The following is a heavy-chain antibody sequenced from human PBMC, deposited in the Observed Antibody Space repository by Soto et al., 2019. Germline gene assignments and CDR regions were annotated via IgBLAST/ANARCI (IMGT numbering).Heavy chain of an antibody. CDR3: ARVDFWGGFTFDY. V-gene: IGHV1-3*05. J-gene: IGHJ4*02. CDR1: GYTFTRYS. Sequence: QVQLVQSGAEEKKPGASVKVSCKASGYTFTRYSLHWVRQAPGQSLEWMGWINAANGNTKYSQKFEGRVTISRDTSASTACMELSSLRSEDTAVYYCARVDFWGGFTFDYWGQGSLVTVSS. CDR2: INAANGNT. D-gene: IGHD3-3*01.